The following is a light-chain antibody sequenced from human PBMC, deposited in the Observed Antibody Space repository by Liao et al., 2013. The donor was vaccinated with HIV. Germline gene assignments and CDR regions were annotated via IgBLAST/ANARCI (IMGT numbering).Light chain of an antibody. CDR3: QVWDSSSGGV. CDR1: NIGSKS. Sequence: SYELTQPPSVSVAPGKTASIPCGGNNIGSKSVHWYQQKPGQAPVLVIYYDSDRPSGIPERFSGSNSGNTATLTISRVEAGDEADYYCQVWDSSSGGVFGTGTKVTVL. CDR2: YDS. V-gene: IGLV3-21*01. J-gene: IGLJ1*01.